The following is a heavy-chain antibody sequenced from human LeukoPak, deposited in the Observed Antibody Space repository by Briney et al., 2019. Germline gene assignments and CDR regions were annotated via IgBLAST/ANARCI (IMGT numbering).Heavy chain of an antibody. CDR2: TRNKAESYKT. D-gene: IGHD3-3*01. J-gene: IGHJ6*03. CDR3: ARESSIFQVVARSYMYV. Sequence: PGGSLRPSCAASGFSFSNHYINWVRQTPGKGLEWVGRTRNKAESYKTEYAASVKGRFTISRDDSKKSLFLHMNSLKTEDTAVYYCARESSIFQVVARSYMYVWGKGTTVTVSS. CDR1: GFSFSNHY. V-gene: IGHV3-72*01.